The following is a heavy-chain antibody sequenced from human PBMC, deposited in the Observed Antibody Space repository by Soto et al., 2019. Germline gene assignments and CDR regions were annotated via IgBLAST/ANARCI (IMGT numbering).Heavy chain of an antibody. CDR1: GYSFTDYW. CDR2: IYPGDSDT. J-gene: IGHJ4*02. D-gene: IGHD6-6*01. CDR3: ARDGLSSSSSFDY. Sequence: GESLKISSKASGYSFTDYWIGWVRQMPGKGLEWMGIIYPGDSDTKYSPSFQGQVTMSADKSISTAYLQWNGLKASDTAMYYCARDGLSSSSSFDYWGQGTLVTVSS. V-gene: IGHV5-51*01.